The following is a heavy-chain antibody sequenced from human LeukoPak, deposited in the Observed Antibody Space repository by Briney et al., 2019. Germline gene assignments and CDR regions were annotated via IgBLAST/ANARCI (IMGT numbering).Heavy chain of an antibody. Sequence: GGPLRLSCAASRFTFSSYSMNWVRQAPGKGLEWVSYISTSGSAIYYADSVKGRSSISRDNAKYSLFLQVNSLRAEDTAVYYCARGGLGSWTFDSWGQGTLVTVTS. D-gene: IGHD1-26*01. V-gene: IGHV3-48*04. CDR2: ISTSGSAI. J-gene: IGHJ4*02. CDR3: ARGGLGSWTFDS. CDR1: RFTFSSYS.